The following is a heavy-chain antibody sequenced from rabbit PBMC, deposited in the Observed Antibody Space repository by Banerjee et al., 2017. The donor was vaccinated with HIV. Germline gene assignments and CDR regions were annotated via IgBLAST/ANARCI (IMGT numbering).Heavy chain of an antibody. Sequence: QEQLVESGGGLVQPGGSLKLSCKAYGFDFSSYGVSWVRQAPGKGLEWIGYIDPVFGSTYYASWGNGRFTISSHNAQNTLYLQLNSLTAADTATYFCVRGGYYSSGWEWTYFNLWGPGTLVTVS. J-gene: IGHJ4*01. CDR1: GFDFSSYG. CDR2: IDPVFGST. V-gene: IGHV1S47*01. D-gene: IGHD4-1*01. CDR3: VRGGYYSSGWEWTYFNL.